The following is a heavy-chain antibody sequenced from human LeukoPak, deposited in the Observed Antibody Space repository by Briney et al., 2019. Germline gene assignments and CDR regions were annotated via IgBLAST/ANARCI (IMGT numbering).Heavy chain of an antibody. CDR1: GVSITSDY. D-gene: IGHD6-13*01. CDR3: ARGGAAAGKFDY. J-gene: IGHJ4*02. CDR2: MYHTGSG. V-gene: IGHV4-59*01. Sequence: SETLSLTCTVSGVSITSDYWSWIRQAPGKGLEWIGYMYHTGSGNYNPSLKSRVTISVDTSKNQFSLDVNSVTAADTAVYYCARGGAAAGKFDYWGQGTLVTVSS.